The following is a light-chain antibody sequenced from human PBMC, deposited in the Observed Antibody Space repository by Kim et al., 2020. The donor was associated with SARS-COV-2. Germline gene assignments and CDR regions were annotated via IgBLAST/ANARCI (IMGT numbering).Light chain of an antibody. Sequence: ASVGDRVTITCRASQEISNYLAWYQQKPGKVPKLLIYAASSLQSGVPSRFGGSGSGTDFTLTITSLQPEDVATYYCQKYDSVPWTFGPGTKVDIK. CDR2: AAS. J-gene: IGKJ1*01. V-gene: IGKV1-27*01. CDR1: QEISNY. CDR3: QKYDSVPWT.